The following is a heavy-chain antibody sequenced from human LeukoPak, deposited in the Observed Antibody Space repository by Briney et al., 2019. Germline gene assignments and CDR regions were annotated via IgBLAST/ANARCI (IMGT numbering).Heavy chain of an antibody. V-gene: IGHV1-2*02. J-gene: IGHJ6*03. Sequence: ASVKVSCKASAYTFTGYYMHWVRQAPGQGLEWMGWINLKSGGTNYAQKFQGRVTMTRDTSISTAYMELSRLRSDDTAVYYCARDNYYYYYMDVWGKGTTVTVSS. CDR1: AYTFTGYY. CDR2: INLKSGGT. CDR3: ARDNYYYYYMDV.